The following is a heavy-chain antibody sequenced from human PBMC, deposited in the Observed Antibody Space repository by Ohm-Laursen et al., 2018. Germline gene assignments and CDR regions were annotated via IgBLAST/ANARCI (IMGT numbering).Heavy chain of an antibody. CDR1: GFTFSSYE. V-gene: IGHV3-48*03. J-gene: IGHJ5*02. Sequence: SLRLSCTASGFTFSSYEMNWVRQAPGRGLEWISYISNFGRTIYYADSVKGRFTISRDNAKNSLYLQMNSLRAEDTALYYCARDGSRRDGYNFSWGQGTLVTVSS. CDR2: ISNFGRTI. CDR3: ARDGSRRDGYNFS. D-gene: IGHD5-24*01.